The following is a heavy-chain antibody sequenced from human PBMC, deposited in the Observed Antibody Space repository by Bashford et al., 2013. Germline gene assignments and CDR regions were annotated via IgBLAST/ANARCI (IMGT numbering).Heavy chain of an antibody. CDR1: GFTFSSYW. CDR2: IKQDGSEK. V-gene: IGHV3-7*01. Sequence: GGPLRLSCAASGFTFSSYWMSWVRQAPGKGLEWVANIKQDGSEKYYVDSVKGRFTISRDNAKNSLYLQMNSLRAEDTAVYYCARDGPWEYQLPTFDYWGQGTLVTVSS. CDR3: ARDGPWEYQLPTFDY. J-gene: IGHJ4*02. D-gene: IGHD2-2*01.